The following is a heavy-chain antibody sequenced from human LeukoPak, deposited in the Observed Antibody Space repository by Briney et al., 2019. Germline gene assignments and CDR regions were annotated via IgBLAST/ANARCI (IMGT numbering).Heavy chain of an antibody. D-gene: IGHD2-21*01. V-gene: IGHV4-61*01. CDR2: IYYSGST. Sequence: SETLSLTCTVVGGAINRRNYYWSWIRQPPGKGLEWIGYIYYSGSTNYNPSLKSRVTISVDTSKNQFSLKLSSVTAADTAVYYCARGGLLSHYYYYYMDVWGKGTTVTVSS. CDR3: ARGGLLSHYYYYYMDV. CDR1: GGAINRRNYY. J-gene: IGHJ6*03.